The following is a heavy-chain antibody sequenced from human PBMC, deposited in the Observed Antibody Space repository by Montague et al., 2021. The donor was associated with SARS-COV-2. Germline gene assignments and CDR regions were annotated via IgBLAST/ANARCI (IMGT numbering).Heavy chain of an antibody. CDR1: GGSFSDYH. Sequence: SETLSLTCAVYGGSFSDYHWTWIRQSPGGGGLEWIGQINYGGSTKYNPSLRSRVTISIDTSKNQFSLKLTSVTAADTAVYYCARGAPGYWGQGTLVTVSS. CDR3: ARGAPGY. V-gene: IGHV4-34*01. CDR2: INYGGST. D-gene: IGHD1-1*01. J-gene: IGHJ4*02.